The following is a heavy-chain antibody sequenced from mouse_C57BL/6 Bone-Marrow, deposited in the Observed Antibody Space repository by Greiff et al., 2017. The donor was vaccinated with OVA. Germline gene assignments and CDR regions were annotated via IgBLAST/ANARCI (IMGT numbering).Heavy chain of an antibody. V-gene: IGHV7-1*01. CDR1: GFTFSDFY. CDR3: ARENYAMDY. Sequence: EVMLVESGGGLVQSGRSLRLSCAPSGFTFSDFYMEWVRQAPGKGLEWIAASRNKANDYTTEYSASVKGRFIVSRDTSQSILYLQMNALRAEDTAIYYCARENYAMDYWGQGTSVTVSS. J-gene: IGHJ4*01. CDR2: SRNKANDYTT.